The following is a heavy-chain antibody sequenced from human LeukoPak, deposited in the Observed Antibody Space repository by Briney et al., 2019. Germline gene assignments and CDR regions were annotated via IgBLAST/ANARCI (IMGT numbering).Heavy chain of an antibody. V-gene: IGHV3-21*01. Sequence: GGSLRLSCAASGFTFISYSMNWVRQAPGKGLEWVSSISSSSSYIYYADSVKGRFTISRDNAKNSLYLQMNSLRAEDTAVYYCARDMVVVVAATPKNYYYGMDVWGQGTTVTVSS. D-gene: IGHD2-15*01. CDR1: GFTFISYS. CDR2: ISSSSSYI. CDR3: ARDMVVVVAATPKNYYYGMDV. J-gene: IGHJ6*02.